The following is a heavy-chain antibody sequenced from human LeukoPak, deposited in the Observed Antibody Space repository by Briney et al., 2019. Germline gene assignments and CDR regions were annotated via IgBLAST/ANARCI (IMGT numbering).Heavy chain of an antibody. D-gene: IGHD5-18*01. Sequence: GASVKVSCKASGYTFTTYGISWVRQAPGQGLEWMGWISAYNGNTNYAQKLQGRVTMTTDTSTSTAYMEPRSLRSDDTAAYYCARFKESWIQLWLLDYGGQGTLVTVSS. CDR2: ISAYNGNT. V-gene: IGHV1-18*01. CDR3: ARFKESWIQLWLLDY. CDR1: GYTFTTYG. J-gene: IGHJ4*02.